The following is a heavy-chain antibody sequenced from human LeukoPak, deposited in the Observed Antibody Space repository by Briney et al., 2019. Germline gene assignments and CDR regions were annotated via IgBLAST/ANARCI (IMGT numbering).Heavy chain of an antibody. D-gene: IGHD4-11*01. J-gene: IGHJ4*02. CDR2: IYTSGST. V-gene: IGHV4-61*02. Sequence: PSETLSLTCTVSGGSISSGSYYWSWIRQPAGKGLEWIGRIYTSGSTNYNPSLKSRVTISVDTSKNQFSLKLSSVTAADTAVYCCARDRGALLYDYWGQGTLVTVSS. CDR3: ARDRGALLYDY. CDR1: GGSISSGSYY.